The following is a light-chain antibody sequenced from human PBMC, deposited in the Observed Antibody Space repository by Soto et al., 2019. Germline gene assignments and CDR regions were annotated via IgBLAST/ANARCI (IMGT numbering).Light chain of an antibody. V-gene: IGLV1-44*01. CDR3: AAWDDSLTGPL. J-gene: IGLJ2*01. CDR1: NSNIGSNT. Sequence: QSVLTQPPSAAGSPGQRVRISCSGGNSNIGSNTVNWYQQLPGTAPKLLIYNDNQRPSGVPDRFSGSKSGTSASLAISGLQSDDEADYYCAAWDDSLTGPLFGGGTKLTVL. CDR2: NDN.